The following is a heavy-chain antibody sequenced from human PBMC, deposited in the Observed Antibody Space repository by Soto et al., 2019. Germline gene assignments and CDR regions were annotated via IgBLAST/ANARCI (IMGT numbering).Heavy chain of an antibody. D-gene: IGHD1-26*01. V-gene: IGHV1-18*01. CDR2: ISGYNGNT. CDR1: GYTFINYG. J-gene: IGHJ4*02. Sequence: QVQLVQSGAEVKKPGASVKVSCKASGYTFINYGISWVRQAPGQGLEWMGWISGYNGNTNYAQKLQGRVTMTTDTSTSTAYMELRSLRSDDTAVYYFARDTGGGSYHWGYYFDYRGQGTLVTVSS. CDR3: ARDTGGGSYHWGYYFDY.